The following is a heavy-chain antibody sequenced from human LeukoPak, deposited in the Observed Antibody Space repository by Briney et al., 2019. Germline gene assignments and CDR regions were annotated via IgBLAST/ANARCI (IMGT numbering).Heavy chain of an antibody. CDR3: AGLNLFRSYYYGSGTGWFDP. J-gene: IGHJ5*02. D-gene: IGHD3-10*01. V-gene: IGHV5-10-1*01. Sequence: GESLKISCKGSGYSFTSYWISWVRQMPGKGLEWMGRIDPSDSYTNYSPSFQGHVTISADKSISTAYLQWSSLKASDTAMYYCAGLNLFRSYYYGSGTGWFDPWGQGTLVTVSS. CDR2: IDPSDSYT. CDR1: GYSFTSYW.